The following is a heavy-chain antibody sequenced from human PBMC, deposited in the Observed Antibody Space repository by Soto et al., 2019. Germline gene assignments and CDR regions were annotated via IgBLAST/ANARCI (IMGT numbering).Heavy chain of an antibody. Sequence: GGYLIHYCTSAAFTFGNPCLSWGRQAQGKGLECVGSIKSKTDGGTTDYAAPVKGRFTISRDDSKNTLYLQMNSLKTEDTAVYYCTTDPHYYGSGISDYWGQGTLVTLSS. J-gene: IGHJ4*02. CDR2: IKSKTDGGTT. CDR1: AFTFGNPC. V-gene: IGHV3-15*01. CDR3: TTDPHYYGSGISDY. D-gene: IGHD3-10*01.